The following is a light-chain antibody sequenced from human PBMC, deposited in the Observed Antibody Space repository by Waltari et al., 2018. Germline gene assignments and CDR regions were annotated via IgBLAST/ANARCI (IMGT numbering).Light chain of an antibody. Sequence: QSALTQPASVSGSPGQSLTISCAGSSSDIGTYDFVTWYQQLPGTVPKLILFDVNKRHSGVSARFSGSKSGNTASLTISGLLPEDEADYFCLSYTTSYTWLFGGGTRVTVL. V-gene: IGLV2-14*03. J-gene: IGLJ3*02. CDR1: SSDIGTYDF. CDR3: LSYTTSYTWL. CDR2: DVN.